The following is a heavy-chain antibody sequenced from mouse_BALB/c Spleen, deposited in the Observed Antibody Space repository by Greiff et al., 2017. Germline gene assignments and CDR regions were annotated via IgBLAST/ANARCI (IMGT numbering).Heavy chain of an antibody. Sequence: VKLQQSGAELAKPGASVKMSCKASGYTFTSYWMHWVKQRPGQGLEWIGYINPSTGYTEYNQKFKDKATLTADKSSSTAYMQLSSLTSEDSAVYYCARSWTRYFDVWGAGTTVTVSS. V-gene: IGHV1-7*01. J-gene: IGHJ1*01. CDR3: ARSWTRYFDV. CDR1: GYTFTSYW. CDR2: INPSTGYT.